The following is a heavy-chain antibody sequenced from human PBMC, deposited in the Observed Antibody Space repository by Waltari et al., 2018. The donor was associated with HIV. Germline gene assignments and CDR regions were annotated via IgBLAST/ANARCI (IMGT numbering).Heavy chain of an antibody. Sequence: EVQVVESGGGLVQPGGSLRLSCVASGFNFSSFWMAWVRQAPGKGLEWVANINRDGSETNYVDSVKGRFTISRDNAKNSLYLQMNSLRSEDTAVYYCAREWELLIMFYNYYYMDVWGKGTTVTVSS. CDR3: AREWELLIMFYNYYYMDV. J-gene: IGHJ6*03. CDR2: INRDGSET. V-gene: IGHV3-7*01. CDR1: GFNFSSFW. D-gene: IGHD1-26*01.